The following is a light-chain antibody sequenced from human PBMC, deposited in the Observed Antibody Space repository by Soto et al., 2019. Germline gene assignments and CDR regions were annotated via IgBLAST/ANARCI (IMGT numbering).Light chain of an antibody. CDR3: QQYGSSPVYT. CDR1: QSVSSSY. Sequence: EIVLTQSPGTLSLSPGERATLSCRASQSVSSSYLAWYQQKPGQAPRLLIYGASSRATGIPDRFSGSGSGADFPLPISRLEPEDFAVYSCQQYGSSPVYTFGQGTKLEIK. CDR2: GAS. J-gene: IGKJ2*01. V-gene: IGKV3-20*01.